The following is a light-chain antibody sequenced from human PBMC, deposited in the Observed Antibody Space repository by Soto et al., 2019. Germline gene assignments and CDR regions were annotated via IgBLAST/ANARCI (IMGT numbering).Light chain of an antibody. V-gene: IGLV2-14*01. CDR3: SSYTSSSTSVL. Sequence: QSALIQPASVSGSPGQSITISCTGTSSDVGGYNFVSWYQHHSGKAPKLIIYEVSDRPSGISNRFSGSKSGNTASLTISWLQAEDEADYYCSSYTSSSTSVLFGGGTKLTVL. CDR1: SSDVGGYNF. J-gene: IGLJ2*01. CDR2: EVS.